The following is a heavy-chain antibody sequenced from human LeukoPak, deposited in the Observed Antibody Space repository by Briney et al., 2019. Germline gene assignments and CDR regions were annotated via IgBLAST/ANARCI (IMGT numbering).Heavy chain of an antibody. CDR1: GYTLTELS. Sequence: ASVKVSCKVSGYTLTELSMHWVRQAPGKGLEWMGGFDPEDGETIYAQKFQGRVTMTEDTSTDTAYMEPSSLRSEDTAVYYCATLPRLWFGEGLDYWGQGTLVTVSS. J-gene: IGHJ4*02. CDR2: FDPEDGET. V-gene: IGHV1-24*01. CDR3: ATLPRLWFGEGLDY. D-gene: IGHD3-10*01.